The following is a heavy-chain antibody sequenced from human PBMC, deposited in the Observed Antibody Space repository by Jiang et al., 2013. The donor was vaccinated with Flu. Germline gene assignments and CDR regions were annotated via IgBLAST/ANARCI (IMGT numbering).Heavy chain of an antibody. CDR3: VKDHGTPYDFWSGLWTLAY. D-gene: IGHD3-3*01. J-gene: IGHJ4*02. V-gene: IGHV3-23*01. Sequence: QLLESGGGLVQPGGSLRLSCAASGFMFSSYAINWVRQAPGRGLEWVSVISGSGGSTYYSDSVKGRFTISRDSSKNTVYLQMNDVRAEDTALYYCVKDHGTPYDFWSGLWTLAYWGQGTLVTVSS. CDR1: GFMFSSYA. CDR2: ISGSGGST.